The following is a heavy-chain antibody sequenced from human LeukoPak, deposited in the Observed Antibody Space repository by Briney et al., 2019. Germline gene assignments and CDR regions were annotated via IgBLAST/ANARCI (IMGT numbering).Heavy chain of an antibody. CDR3: AKDSGYYHY. CDR1: GFTVNNNY. CDR2: IYGGGDT. V-gene: IGHV3-53*01. D-gene: IGHD3-22*01. J-gene: IGHJ4*02. Sequence: GGSLRLSCAASGFTVNNNYFNWVRQAPGKGLEWVSIIYGGGDTSYADSVKGRFTISRDNSKNTVYVQMNSLRGEDRAVYYCAKDSGYYHYWGQGTLVTVPS.